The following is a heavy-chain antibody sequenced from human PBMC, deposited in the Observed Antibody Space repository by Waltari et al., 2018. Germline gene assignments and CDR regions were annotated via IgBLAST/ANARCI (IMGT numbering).Heavy chain of an antibody. J-gene: IGHJ4*02. Sequence: EVQLVQSGAEVKKPGESLKISCKGSGYSFTSYWIGWVRQMPGKGLEWMGIIYPGDSDTRNSPAFQGEVTITADKSISTAYLQGSSLKASDTAMYYCARREEVATTIDYWGQGTLVTVSS. CDR1: GYSFTSYW. CDR2: IYPGDSDT. CDR3: ARREEVATTIDY. V-gene: IGHV5-51*01. D-gene: IGHD5-12*01.